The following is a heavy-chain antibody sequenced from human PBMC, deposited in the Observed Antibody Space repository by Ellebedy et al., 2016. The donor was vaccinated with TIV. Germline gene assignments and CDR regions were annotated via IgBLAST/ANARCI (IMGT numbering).Heavy chain of an antibody. CDR2: ISSGGTT. D-gene: IGHD6-19*01. J-gene: IGHJ4*02. CDR1: GFTVSSNY. CDR3: ARRYTSGWAPLHY. Sequence: GESLKISCAASGFTVSSNYMSWVRQAPGKGLEWVSVISSGGTTYYADSVKGRFSVSRDNANNTMYLQMNSLRAEDTAIYYCARRYTSGWAPLHYWGQGTLVTVSS. V-gene: IGHV3-66*01.